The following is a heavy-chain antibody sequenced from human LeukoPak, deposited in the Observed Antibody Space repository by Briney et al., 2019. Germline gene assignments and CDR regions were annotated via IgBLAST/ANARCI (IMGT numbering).Heavy chain of an antibody. V-gene: IGHV4-34*01. CDR1: GGSFSGYY. CDR2: INRSGST. CDR3: AGGLGSWFDP. Sequence: SETLSLTCAVYGGSFSGYYWSWIRQPPGKGLEWIGEINRSGSTNYNPSLKSRVTISVDTSKNQFSLKLSSVTAADTAVYYCAGGLGSWFDPWGQGTLVTVSS. J-gene: IGHJ5*02.